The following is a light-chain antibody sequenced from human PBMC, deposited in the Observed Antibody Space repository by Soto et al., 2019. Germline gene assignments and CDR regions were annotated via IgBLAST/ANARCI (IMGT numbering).Light chain of an antibody. CDR3: QSYDSSLTNAV. Sequence: QSVLTQPPSVSGAPGQTITISCTGSSSNIGAGYDVHWYQQLPGRAPKLLIYGNNNRPSGVPDRVSGSKSGTSVSLASTGLRGEDESDYHCQSYDSSLTNAVFGGGTKLTVL. CDR2: GNN. CDR1: SSNIGAGYD. V-gene: IGLV1-40*01. J-gene: IGLJ2*01.